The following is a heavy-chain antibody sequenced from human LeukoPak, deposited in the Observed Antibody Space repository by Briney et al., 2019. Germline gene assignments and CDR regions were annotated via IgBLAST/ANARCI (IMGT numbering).Heavy chain of an antibody. CDR2: TNPNSGGT. CDR3: ATDAGQQLVRYTLDY. J-gene: IGHJ4*02. Sequence: GASAKVSCKASGYTFTGYYMHWVRQAPGQGLEWMGWTNPNSGGTNYAQKFLGRVTMTRDTSISTAYMELSRLRSDDTAVYYCATDAGQQLVRYTLDYWGQGTLVTVSS. CDR1: GYTFTGYY. D-gene: IGHD6-13*01. V-gene: IGHV1-2*02.